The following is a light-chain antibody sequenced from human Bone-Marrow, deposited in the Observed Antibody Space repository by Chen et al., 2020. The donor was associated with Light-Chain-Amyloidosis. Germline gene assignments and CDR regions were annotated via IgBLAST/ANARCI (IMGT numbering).Light chain of an antibody. CDR2: SVS. CDR3: SSFTSSSSYV. J-gene: IGLJ1*01. CDR1: SGDVGTYNY. V-gene: IGLV2-14*01. Sequence: QSALTPPSSVSASPGQSITISCPGTSGDVGTYNYVSWYHQHPGKAPKVMIYSVSNRPSGVSNRVSGSKSGNTASLNISGRQAEDEADYYCSSFTSSSSYVFGPGTKVTVL.